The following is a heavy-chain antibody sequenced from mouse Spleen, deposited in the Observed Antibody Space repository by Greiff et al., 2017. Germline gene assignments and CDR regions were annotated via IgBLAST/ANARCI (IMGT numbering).Heavy chain of an antibody. CDR3: ARLGMNAMDD. D-gene: IGHD3-3*01. CDR1: GYTFISYW. J-gene: IGHJ4*01. V-gene: IGHV1-55*01. Sequence: QVQLQQPGAELVKPGASVKMSCKASGYTFISYWITWVKQRPGQGLEWIGDYYPGSGFTNYNEKFKTKATLTVDTSSSTAYMQLSSLTSEDSAVYYCARLGMNAMDDWGQGTSGTVSS. CDR2: YYPGSGFT.